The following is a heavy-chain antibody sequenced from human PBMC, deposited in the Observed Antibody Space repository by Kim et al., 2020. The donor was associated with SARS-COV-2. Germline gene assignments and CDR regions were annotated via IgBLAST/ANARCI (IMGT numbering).Heavy chain of an antibody. CDR1: GFTFSDSA. D-gene: IGHD6-19*01. J-gene: IGHJ4*02. CDR3: TLRGGGSGWF. Sequence: GGSLRLSCEASGFTFSDSAMHWVRQASGKGLEWVGRIRSEANSYATTYAASVKGRFTISRDDSKNTAYLQMNSLKTEDTAVYYCTLRGGGSGWFWGQGTLVTVSS. V-gene: IGHV3-73*01. CDR2: IRSEANSYAT.